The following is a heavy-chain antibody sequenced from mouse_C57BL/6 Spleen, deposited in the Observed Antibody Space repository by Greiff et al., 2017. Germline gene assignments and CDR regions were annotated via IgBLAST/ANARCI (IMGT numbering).Heavy chain of an antibody. CDR2: INPSNGGT. J-gene: IGHJ3*01. CDR1: GYTFTSYW. CDR3: ARDEGAY. Sequence: QVQLQQPGPELVKPGASAKLSCKASGYTFTSYWMHWVKQRPGPGLAWIGNINPSNGGTNYNEKFKGKATLTADKSSSTAYMQLSSLTSVDSAVXICARDEGAYGGQGTLVTVSA. V-gene: IGHV1-53*01.